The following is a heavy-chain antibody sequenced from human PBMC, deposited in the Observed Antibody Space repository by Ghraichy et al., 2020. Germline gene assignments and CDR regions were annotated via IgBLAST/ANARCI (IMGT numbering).Heavy chain of an antibody. Sequence: GESLNISCAASGFTFSDYGMHWVRQAPGKGLEWVAVIWYDGRNKYYADSVKGRFTISRDSSKNTLYLQMNSLRDEDTALYYCARPRHKQWLPHYFDYWGRGTLVTVSS. V-gene: IGHV3-33*01. D-gene: IGHD6-19*01. CDR2: IWYDGRNK. CDR1: GFTFSDYG. CDR3: ARPRHKQWLPHYFDY. J-gene: IGHJ4*02.